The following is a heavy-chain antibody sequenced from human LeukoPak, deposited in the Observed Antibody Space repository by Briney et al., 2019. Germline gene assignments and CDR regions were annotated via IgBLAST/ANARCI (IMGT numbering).Heavy chain of an antibody. D-gene: IGHD2-2*01. CDR1: GFTFSSYE. CDR3: ARDRPRVGLDY. J-gene: IGHJ4*02. Sequence: PGGSLGLSCAASGFTFSSYEMNWVRQAPGKGLEWVSYISISGSTIHYADSVKGRFTISRNNAKNALYLQMNSLRAEDMAVYYCARDRPRVGLDYWGQGTLVTVSS. V-gene: IGHV3-48*03. CDR2: ISISGSTI.